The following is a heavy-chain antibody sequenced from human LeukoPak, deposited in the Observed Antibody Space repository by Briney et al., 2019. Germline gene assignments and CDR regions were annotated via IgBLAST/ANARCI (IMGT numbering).Heavy chain of an antibody. D-gene: IGHD6-13*01. CDR2: INHSGST. V-gene: IGHV4-34*01. J-gene: IGHJ5*02. CDR1: GGSLSGYY. Sequence: SETLSLTCAVYGGSLSGYYWSWIRQPPGKGLEWIGEINHSGSTKYNPSLKNQVTISVDTSKNQFSLKLNSVTAADTAVYYCARVVAAAGNNWFDPWGQGTLVTVSS. CDR3: ARVVAAAGNNWFDP.